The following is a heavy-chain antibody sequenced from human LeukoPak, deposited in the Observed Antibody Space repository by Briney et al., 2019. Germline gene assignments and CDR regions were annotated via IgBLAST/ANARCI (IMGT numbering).Heavy chain of an antibody. V-gene: IGHV3-21*01. D-gene: IGHD3-10*01. Sequence: GGSLRLSCAASGFTFSTYNMSWVRQPPGKGLEWVSSISTSARDIYYADSVTARFTTSRENAKNSMYTQINSLRAEDTAMYYCARLSNYHGPGNNLPFDYWGQGTLVTVSS. CDR1: GFTFSTYN. CDR3: ARLSNYHGPGNNLPFDY. CDR2: ISTSARDI. J-gene: IGHJ4*02.